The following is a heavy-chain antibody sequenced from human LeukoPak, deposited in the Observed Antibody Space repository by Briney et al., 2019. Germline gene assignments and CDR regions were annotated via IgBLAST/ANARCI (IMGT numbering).Heavy chain of an antibody. CDR2: INPNSGGT. V-gene: IGHV1-2*02. Sequence: ASVMVSCKASGYTFTGYFMHWVRQAPGQGLEWMGWINPNSGGTNYAQKFQGRVAMTRDTSISTAYMELSRLRSDDTAVYYCASSIVYCSSTSCYFNWGQGTLVTVPS. CDR3: ASSIVYCSSTSCYFN. CDR1: GYTFTGYF. J-gene: IGHJ4*02. D-gene: IGHD2-2*01.